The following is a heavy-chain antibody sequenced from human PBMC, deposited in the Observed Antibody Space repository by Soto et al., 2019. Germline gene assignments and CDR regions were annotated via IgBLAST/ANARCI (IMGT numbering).Heavy chain of an antibody. Sequence: SETLSITCAVSGYSISSGYYWGWIRQPPGKGLEWIGSIYHSGSTYYNPSLKSRVTISVDTSKNQFSLKLSSVTAADTAVYYCARTGILDAFDIWGQGTMVTVSS. CDR1: GYSISSGYY. V-gene: IGHV4-38-2*01. CDR2: IYHSGST. CDR3: ARTGILDAFDI. J-gene: IGHJ3*02.